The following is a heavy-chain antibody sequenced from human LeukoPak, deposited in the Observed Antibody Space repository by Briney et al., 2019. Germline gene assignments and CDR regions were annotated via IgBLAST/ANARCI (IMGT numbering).Heavy chain of an antibody. CDR1: GFTFSSYA. Sequence: PGRSLRLSCAASGFTFSSYAMHWVRQAPGKGLEWVAGISYDGSNKYYADSVKGRFTISRDNSKNTLYLQMNSLRAEDTAVYYCARGRGSYRAIDYWGQGTLVTVSS. J-gene: IGHJ4*02. V-gene: IGHV3-30*04. CDR2: ISYDGSNK. D-gene: IGHD1-26*01. CDR3: ARGRGSYRAIDY.